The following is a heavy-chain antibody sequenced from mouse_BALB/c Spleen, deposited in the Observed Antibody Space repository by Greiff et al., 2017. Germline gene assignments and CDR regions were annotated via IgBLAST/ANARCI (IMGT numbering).Heavy chain of an antibody. CDR2: ISSGGSYT. Sequence: EVQLVESGGGLVKPGGSLKLSCAASGFTFSSYAMSWVRQSPEKRLEWVAEISSGGSYTYYPDTVTGRFTISRDNAKNTLYLEMSSLRSEDTAMYYCARQRLTLFAYWGQGTLVTVSA. J-gene: IGHJ3*01. CDR1: GFTFSSYA. CDR3: ARQRLTLFAY. V-gene: IGHV5-9-4*01. D-gene: IGHD1-2*01.